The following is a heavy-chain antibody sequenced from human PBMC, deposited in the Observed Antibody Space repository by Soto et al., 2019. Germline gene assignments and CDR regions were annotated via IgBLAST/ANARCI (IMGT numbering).Heavy chain of an antibody. V-gene: IGHV3-30*18. Sequence: GGSLRFSCAASGFTFSSYGMHWVRQAPGKGLEWVAVISYDGSNKYYADSVKGRFTISRDNSKNTLYLQMNSLRAEDTAVYYCAKGYYKYYYYYGMDVWGQGTTVTVSS. J-gene: IGHJ6*02. CDR1: GFTFSSYG. CDR3: AKGYYKYYYYYGMDV. D-gene: IGHD3-10*01. CDR2: ISYDGSNK.